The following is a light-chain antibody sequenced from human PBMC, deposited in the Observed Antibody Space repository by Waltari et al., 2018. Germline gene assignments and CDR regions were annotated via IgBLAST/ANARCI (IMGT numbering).Light chain of an antibody. CDR3: QQYYSTPFT. Sequence: DIVMTQSPDSLAVSLXERATINCKSSQSVLYSSNNKNYLAWYQQKPGQPPKLLIYWASTRESGVPDRFSGSGSGTDFTLTISSLQAEDVXVYYCQQYYSTPFTFGXGTKVDIK. CDR1: QSVLYSSNNKNY. J-gene: IGKJ3*01. CDR2: WAS. V-gene: IGKV4-1*01.